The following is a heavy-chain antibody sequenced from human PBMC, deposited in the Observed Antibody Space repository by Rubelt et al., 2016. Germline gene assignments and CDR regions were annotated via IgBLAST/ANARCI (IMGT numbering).Heavy chain of an antibody. CDR2: IVYSGDSQ. V-gene: IGHV3-21*01. Sequence: EVHLVESGGGLIQPGASLRLSCAASGFTFTTAGMTWIRQAPGKGLEWVSTIVYSGDSQYYADSVKGRFTISRDNARNSLFLQINNLRADDTAVDYWARDGSEWSRDYWGPGTLVTVSS. J-gene: IGHJ4*02. CDR1: GFTFTTAG. CDR3: ARDGSEWSRDY. D-gene: IGHD1-26*01.